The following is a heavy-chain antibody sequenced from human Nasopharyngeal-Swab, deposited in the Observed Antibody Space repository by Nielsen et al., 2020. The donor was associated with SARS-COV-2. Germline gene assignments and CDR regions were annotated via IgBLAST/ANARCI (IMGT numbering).Heavy chain of an antibody. CDR1: GFTVTNNY. CDR3: ARGVGVDDFWSGRFDY. CDR2: IYASGDT. D-gene: IGHD3-3*01. J-gene: IGHJ4*02. V-gene: IGHV3-53*01. Sequence: GESLKISCAASGFTVTNNYMTWVRQVPGKGLEWISHIYASGDTHTADAVKGRFTISRDSSENTLYLQMNSLRAEDTAVYYCARGVGVDDFWSGRFDYWGQGTLVTVSS.